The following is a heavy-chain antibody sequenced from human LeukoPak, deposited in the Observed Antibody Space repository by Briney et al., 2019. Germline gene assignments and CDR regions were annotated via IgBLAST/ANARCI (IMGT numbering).Heavy chain of an antibody. D-gene: IGHD3-22*01. CDR3: ARGSTYYDSSGQVPFDY. CDR2: ISWNSRSI. Sequence: GGSLRLSCAASGFTFDNYAMHWVRQAPGKGLEWVSGISWNSRSIGYADSVRGRFAMSRDNAKNSLYLQMNSLRAEDTAVYYCARGSTYYDSSGQVPFDYWGQGTLVTVSS. CDR1: GFTFDNYA. V-gene: IGHV3-9*01. J-gene: IGHJ4*02.